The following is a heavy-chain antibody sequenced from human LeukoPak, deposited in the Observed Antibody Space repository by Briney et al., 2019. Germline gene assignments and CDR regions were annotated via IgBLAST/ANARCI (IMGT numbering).Heavy chain of an antibody. V-gene: IGHV3-48*04. CDR3: ARDGAFIGPHWWFDL. D-gene: IGHD3-16*01. CDR1: GFTFSSHS. Sequence: GGSLRLSCAASGFTFSSHSMNWVRQAPGKGLEWLSYITPSGVTMSNSDSVRGRFTISRDSVKNSVSLQMNSLTAEDTGIYYCARDGAFIGPHWWFDLWGRGTLVTVSS. CDR2: ITPSGVTM. J-gene: IGHJ2*01.